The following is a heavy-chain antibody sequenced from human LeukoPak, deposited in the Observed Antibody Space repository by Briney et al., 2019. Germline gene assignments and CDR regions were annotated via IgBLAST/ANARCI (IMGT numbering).Heavy chain of an antibody. CDR1: GLTFSNFW. V-gene: IGHV3-7*03. J-gene: IGHJ4*02. Sequence: GGSLRLSCVASGLTFSNFWMSWVRQAPGKGLEWVANIKQDGSERNYMGSVKGRFTISRDNAKNSLYLQMNSLRAEDTAVYYCARDSGDHYFDYWGQGTLVTVSS. CDR3: ARDSGDHYFDY. D-gene: IGHD1-26*01. CDR2: IKQDGSER.